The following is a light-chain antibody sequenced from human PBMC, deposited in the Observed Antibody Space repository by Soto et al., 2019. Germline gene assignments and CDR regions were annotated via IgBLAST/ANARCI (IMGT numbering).Light chain of an antibody. CDR2: KAS. V-gene: IGKV1-5*03. CDR1: QSISTW. J-gene: IGKJ2*01. Sequence: DIQMTQSPSTLSASVGDRVTITCRASQSISTWLTWYQQKPGKAPKLLIYKASSLESGVPSRFSGSASGTEFTPTISSLQPDDFATYYCQHYSRFPYTFGQGTKLEIK. CDR3: QHYSRFPYT.